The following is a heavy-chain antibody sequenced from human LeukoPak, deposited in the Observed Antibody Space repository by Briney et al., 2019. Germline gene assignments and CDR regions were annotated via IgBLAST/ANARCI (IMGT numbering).Heavy chain of an antibody. CDR3: AKSNYFDSGGYYFFDY. CDR2: ISVSGGST. D-gene: IGHD3-22*01. V-gene: IGHV3-23*01. Sequence: GGSLRLSCTASGFTFSKYAMTWVRQAPGKGLEWVSGISVSGGSTNYADSVKGRFTISRDNSKNTLYLQMNSLRAEDTAVYYCAKSNYFDSGGYYFFDYWGQGTLVTVSS. CDR1: GFTFSKYA. J-gene: IGHJ4*02.